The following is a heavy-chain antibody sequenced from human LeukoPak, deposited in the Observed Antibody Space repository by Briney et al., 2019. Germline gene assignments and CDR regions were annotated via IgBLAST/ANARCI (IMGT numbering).Heavy chain of an antibody. CDR3: ASDEEQWLGGRFDP. CDR1: GFTFSSYA. D-gene: IGHD6-19*01. CDR2: ISYDGSNK. V-gene: IGHV3-30-3*01. Sequence: GGSLRLSCAASGFTFSSYAMHWVRQAPGKGLEWVAVISYDGSNKYYADSVKGRFTISRDNSKNTLYLQMNSLRAEDTAVYYCASDEEQWLGGRFDPWGQGTLVTVSS. J-gene: IGHJ5*02.